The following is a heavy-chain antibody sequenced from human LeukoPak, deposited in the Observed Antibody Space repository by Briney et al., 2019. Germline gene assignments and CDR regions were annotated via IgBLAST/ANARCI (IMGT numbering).Heavy chain of an antibody. CDR3: ARGYCSGGSCYPGYFDY. Sequence: GSLRLSCAASGFTSSTYGMHWVRQVPGKGLEWVALIWYDGSNKYYADSVKGRFIISRDNSKDTLYLQMNSLRAEDTAVYYCARGYCSGGSCYPGYFDYWGQGTLVTVSS. CDR1: GFTSSTYG. CDR2: IWYDGSNK. J-gene: IGHJ4*02. D-gene: IGHD2-15*01. V-gene: IGHV3-33*01.